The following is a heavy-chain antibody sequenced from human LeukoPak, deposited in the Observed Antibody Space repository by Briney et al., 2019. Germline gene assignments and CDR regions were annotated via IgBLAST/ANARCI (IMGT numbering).Heavy chain of an antibody. V-gene: IGHV4-61*02. CDR1: GDSISNSRHY. D-gene: IGHD3-3*01. CDR3: ARDGVVTMELDY. Sequence: SQTLSLTCTVSGDSISNSRHYWSWIRQPAGKALEWIGRIYPSGNTNYNPSLKSRVSISLDTSKNQFSLNLKSVTAADTAMYYCARDGVVTMELDYWGQGILVTVSA. J-gene: IGHJ4*02. CDR2: IYPSGNT.